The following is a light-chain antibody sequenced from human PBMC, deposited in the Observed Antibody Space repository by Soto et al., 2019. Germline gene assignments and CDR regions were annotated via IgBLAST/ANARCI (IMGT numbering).Light chain of an antibody. Sequence: DIQMTQSPSTLSAFVGDRVTITCRASLSISRWLAWYQQKPEKAPKLLISEASTVESGVPSRFSGSGSGTEFTLTISSLQPDDFATYYCQQYTTFSWTFGQGTKVEVK. J-gene: IGKJ1*01. CDR3: QQYTTFSWT. CDR2: EAS. CDR1: LSISRW. V-gene: IGKV1-5*03.